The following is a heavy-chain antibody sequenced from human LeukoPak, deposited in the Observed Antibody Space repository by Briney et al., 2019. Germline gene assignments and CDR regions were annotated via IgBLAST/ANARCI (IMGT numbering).Heavy chain of an antibody. D-gene: IGHD3-22*01. CDR3: ARDNGGYDYFDY. J-gene: IGHJ4*02. Sequence: SETLSLTCTVAGGSISSYYWSWVRQPAGKGLEWLGRIYTSGSTNYNPALKSRVTMSVDTSKNQFSLKLSSVTAADTAVYYCARDNGGYDYFDYWGQGTLVTVSS. CDR1: GGSISSYY. V-gene: IGHV4-4*07. CDR2: IYTSGST.